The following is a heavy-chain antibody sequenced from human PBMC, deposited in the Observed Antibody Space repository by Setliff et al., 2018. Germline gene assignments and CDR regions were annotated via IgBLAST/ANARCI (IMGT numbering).Heavy chain of an antibody. CDR1: GFTFSSFW. Sequence: PGGSLRLSCAASGFTFSSFWMAWVRQSPGKGLEWVSYISGSGSTTYYADSVRGRFTISRDNAKNSLYLQMNSLSAEDTAVYYCAKYYSDNSGPRGAFDYWGQGTLVTVSS. D-gene: IGHD3-22*01. J-gene: IGHJ4*02. V-gene: IGHV3-48*04. CDR3: AKYYSDNSGPRGAFDY. CDR2: ISGSGSTT.